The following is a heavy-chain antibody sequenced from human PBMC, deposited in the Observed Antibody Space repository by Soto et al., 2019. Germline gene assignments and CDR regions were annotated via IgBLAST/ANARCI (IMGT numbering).Heavy chain of an antibody. D-gene: IGHD3-10*01. CDR1: GFTLSDHY. J-gene: IGHJ5*02. Sequence: EVQLVESGGGLVQPGGSLRLSCAGSGFTLSDHYIDWVRQAPGKGLEWVGRSRDKAQGYSTAYAASVKGRFTTSRDESKNSLYLQMNSLRAEDTAVYYCARDFGGILRFGESWGQGTLVTVSS. CDR3: ARDFGGILRFGES. V-gene: IGHV3-72*01. CDR2: SRDKAQGYST.